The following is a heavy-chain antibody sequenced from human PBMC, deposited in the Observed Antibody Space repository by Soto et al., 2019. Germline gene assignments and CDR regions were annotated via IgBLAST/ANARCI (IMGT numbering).Heavy chain of an antibody. D-gene: IGHD6-19*01. CDR1: GGPFRNYA. Sequence: SVKASSKASGGPFRNYAVTLARQAPGQGLEWMGGIIPLFATSNYAQKFLGRLTFTADESAGTAYMELSSLRSEDTAVYYCAAVVPHTPYNSTHYFDHWGQGTMVTGSS. J-gene: IGHJ4*02. CDR3: AAVVPHTPYNSTHYFDH. CDR2: IIPLFATS. V-gene: IGHV1-69*13.